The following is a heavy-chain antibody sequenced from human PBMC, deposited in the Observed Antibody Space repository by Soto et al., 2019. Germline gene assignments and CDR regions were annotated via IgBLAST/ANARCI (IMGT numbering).Heavy chain of an antibody. J-gene: IGHJ4*02. V-gene: IGHV3-9*01. CDR3: AKDVAYSSSWYGDYFDY. Sequence: EVQLVESGGGLVQPGRSLRLSCAASGFTFDDYAMHWVRQAPGKGLEWVSGISWNSGSIGYADSVKGRFTITRDNAKNSLYLQMNSLRAEDTALYYCAKDVAYSSSWYGDYFDYWGQGTLVTVSS. D-gene: IGHD6-13*01. CDR2: ISWNSGSI. CDR1: GFTFDDYA.